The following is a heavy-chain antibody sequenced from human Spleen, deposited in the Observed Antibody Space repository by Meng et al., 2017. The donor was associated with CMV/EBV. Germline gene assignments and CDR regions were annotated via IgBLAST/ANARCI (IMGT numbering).Heavy chain of an antibody. D-gene: IGHD3-3*01. CDR1: GFTFSSYA. CDR3: ARDLLRFLEWLEGYYYGMDV. V-gene: IGHV3-30-3*01. J-gene: IGHJ6*02. Sequence: GGSLRLSCAASGFTFSSYAMHWVRQAPGKGLEWVAVISYDGSNKYYADSVKGRFTISRGNSKNTLYLQMNSLRAEDTAVYYCARDLLRFLEWLEGYYYGMDVWGQGTTVTVSS. CDR2: ISYDGSNK.